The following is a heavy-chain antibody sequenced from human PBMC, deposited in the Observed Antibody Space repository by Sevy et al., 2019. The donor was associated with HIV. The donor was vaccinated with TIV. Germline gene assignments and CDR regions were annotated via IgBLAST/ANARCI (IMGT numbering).Heavy chain of an antibody. J-gene: IGHJ6*02. CDR1: GFTFGDYA. CDR2: IRSKAYGGTT. V-gene: IGHV3-49*04. D-gene: IGHD1-26*01. CDR3: TRGGVMTFYYYYGMDV. Sequence: GGSLRLSCTASGFTFGDYAMSWVRQAPGKGLEWVGFIRSKAYGGTTEYAASGKGRFTISRVDSKSIAYLQMNSLKTGDTAVYYCTRGGVMTFYYYYGMDVWGQGTTVTVSS.